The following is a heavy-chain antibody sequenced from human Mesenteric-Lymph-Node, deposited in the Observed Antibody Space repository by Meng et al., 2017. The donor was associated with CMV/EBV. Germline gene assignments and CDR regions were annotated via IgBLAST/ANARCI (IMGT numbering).Heavy chain of an antibody. J-gene: IGHJ4*02. V-gene: IGHV4-59*08. Sequence: SETLSLTCTVSGGSISSYSWSWIRQPPGKGLEWIGYIYYSGSTNYNPSLKSRVTISVDTSKNQFSLKLSSVTAADTAVYYCARRYRSYFDYWGQGTLVTVSS. CDR1: GGSISSYS. D-gene: IGHD1-14*01. CDR3: ARRYRSYFDY. CDR2: IYYSGST.